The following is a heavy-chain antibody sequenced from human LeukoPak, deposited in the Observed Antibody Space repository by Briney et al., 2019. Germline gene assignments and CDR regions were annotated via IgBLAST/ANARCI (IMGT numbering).Heavy chain of an antibody. V-gene: IGHV3-30*18. CDR3: AKGRSITTVVTPSDY. J-gene: IGHJ4*02. CDR2: ISYDGSNK. D-gene: IGHD4-23*01. Sequence: PGGAPRLSCAASGFTFSSYGMHWVRQAPGKGLEWVAVISYDGSNKYYADSVKGRFTISRDNSKNTLYLQMNSVRAEDTAVYYCAKGRSITTVVTPSDYWGQGTLVTVSS. CDR1: GFTFSSYG.